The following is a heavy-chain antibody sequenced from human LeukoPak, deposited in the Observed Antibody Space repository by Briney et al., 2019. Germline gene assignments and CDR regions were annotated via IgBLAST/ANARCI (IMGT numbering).Heavy chain of an antibody. CDR3: ATKSSLTHSSYYFDY. CDR2: FDPEDGET. D-gene: IGHD6-13*01. J-gene: IGHJ4*02. V-gene: IGHV1-24*01. Sequence: ASVKVSCKVSGYTLTALSMHWVRQAPGKGLQWMGGFDPEDGETIYAQRFQGRVTMTEDTSTDTAYMELSSLRSEDTAVYYCATKSSLTHSSYYFDYWGQGTLVTVSS. CDR1: GYTLTALS.